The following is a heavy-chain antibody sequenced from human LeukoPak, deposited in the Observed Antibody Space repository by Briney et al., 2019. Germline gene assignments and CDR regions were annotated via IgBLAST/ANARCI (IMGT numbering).Heavy chain of an antibody. V-gene: IGHV3-23*01. CDR3: AKDWGYCSGGSCLIDAFDI. CDR1: GFTFSSYA. CDR2: ISGSGGST. Sequence: GRSLRLSCAASGFTFSSYAMSWVRQAPGKGLEWVSAISGSGGSTYYADSVKGRFTISRDNSKNTLYLQMNSLRAEDTAVYYCAKDWGYCSGGSCLIDAFDIWGQGTMVTVSS. D-gene: IGHD2-15*01. J-gene: IGHJ3*02.